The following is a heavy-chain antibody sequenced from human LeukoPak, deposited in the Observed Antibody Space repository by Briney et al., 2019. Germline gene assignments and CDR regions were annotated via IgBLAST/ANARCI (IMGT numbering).Heavy chain of an antibody. CDR2: ISYDGSNK. Sequence: PGGSLRLSCAASGFTFSSYAMHWVRQAPGKGLEWVAVISYDGSNKYYADSVKGRFTISRDNSKNTLYLQMNSLRAEDTAVYYCARDGRRFGGYLAFDIWGQGTMVTVSS. D-gene: IGHD3-10*01. CDR3: ARDGRRFGGYLAFDI. V-gene: IGHV3-30-3*01. J-gene: IGHJ3*02. CDR1: GFTFSSYA.